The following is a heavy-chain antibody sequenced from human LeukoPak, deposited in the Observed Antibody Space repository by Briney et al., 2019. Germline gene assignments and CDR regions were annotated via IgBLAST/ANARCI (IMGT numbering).Heavy chain of an antibody. V-gene: IGHV4-34*01. D-gene: IGHD2-8*01. CDR2: INHSGST. Sequence: ETLSLTCAVYGGSFSGYYWSWIRQPPGKGLEWIGEINHSGSTNYNPSLKSRVTISVDTSKNQFSLKLSSVTAADTAVYYCARGLIRGVWFYPWGQGTLVTVSS. CDR1: GGSFSGYY. CDR3: ARGLIRGVWFYP. J-gene: IGHJ5*02.